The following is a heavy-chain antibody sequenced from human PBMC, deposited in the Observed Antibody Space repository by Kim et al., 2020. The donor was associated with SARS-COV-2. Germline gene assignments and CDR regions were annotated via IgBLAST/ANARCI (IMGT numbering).Heavy chain of an antibody. Sequence: TIYSADSVKGRYTIYRDNAQNALDLQMNRLRAEDKAVYYCASLIAARSGYWGQGTLVTVSS. D-gene: IGHD6-6*01. CDR3: ASLIAARSGY. CDR2: TI. V-gene: IGHV3-48*03. J-gene: IGHJ4*02.